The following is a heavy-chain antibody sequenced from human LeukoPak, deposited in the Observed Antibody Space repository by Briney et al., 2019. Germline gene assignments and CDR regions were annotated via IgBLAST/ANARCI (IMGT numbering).Heavy chain of an antibody. CDR1: GFTFSSYW. J-gene: IGHJ3*02. D-gene: IGHD1-26*01. CDR2: IKQDGSEK. CDR3: AREVGTPQAFDI. Sequence: GGSLRLSCAASGFTFSSYWMSWVRQAPGKGLEWVANIKQDGSEKYYVDSVKGRFTISRDNAKNSLYLQMNSLKAEDTAIYYCAREVGTPQAFDIWGQGTMVTVSS. V-gene: IGHV3-7*01.